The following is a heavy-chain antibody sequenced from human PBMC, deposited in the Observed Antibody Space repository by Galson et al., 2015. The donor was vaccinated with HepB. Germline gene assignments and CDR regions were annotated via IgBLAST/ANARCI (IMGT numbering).Heavy chain of an antibody. J-gene: IGHJ4*02. CDR2: ISSSSSTI. Sequence: SLRLSCAASGFTFSSYSMNWVRQAPGKGLEWVSYISSSSSTIYYADSVKGRFTISRDNAKNSLYLQMNSLRDEDTAVYYCARGADYYDSSGYYSPTTYDYWGQGTLVTVSS. V-gene: IGHV3-48*02. CDR1: GFTFSSYS. D-gene: IGHD3-22*01. CDR3: ARGADYYDSSGYYSPTTYDY.